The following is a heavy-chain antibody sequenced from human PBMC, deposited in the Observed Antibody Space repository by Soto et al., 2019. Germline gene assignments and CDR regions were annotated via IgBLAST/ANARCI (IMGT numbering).Heavy chain of an antibody. Sequence: SETLSLTCTVSGDSITASYSNWAWIRQPPGKGLGWIGTFYYSGTTSQNPPLRSRITISGDTSRNQFSLNLRSVTAADSGVYYCAKLVRDDVRRSDLDHWGRGTLVTVSS. CDR3: AKLVRDDVRRSDLDH. CDR2: FYYSGTT. D-gene: IGHD3-10*02. J-gene: IGHJ4*02. V-gene: IGHV4-39*01. CDR1: GDSITASYSN.